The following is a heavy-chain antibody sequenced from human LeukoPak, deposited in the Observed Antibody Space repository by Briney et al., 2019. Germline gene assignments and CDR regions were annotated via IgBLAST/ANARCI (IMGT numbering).Heavy chain of an antibody. Sequence: PGGSLRLSCTASGFTFGDYAMSWFRQAPGKGLEWVSSISSSSSYIYYADSVKGRFTISRDNAKNSLYLQMNSLRAEDTAVYYCARDNSSSWYSDAFDIWGQGTMVTVSS. V-gene: IGHV3-21*01. CDR1: GFTFGDYA. CDR3: ARDNSSSWYSDAFDI. D-gene: IGHD6-13*01. J-gene: IGHJ3*02. CDR2: ISSSSSYI.